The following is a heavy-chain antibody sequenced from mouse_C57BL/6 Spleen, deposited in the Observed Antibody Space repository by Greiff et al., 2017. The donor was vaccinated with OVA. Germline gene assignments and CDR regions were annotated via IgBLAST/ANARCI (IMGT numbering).Heavy chain of an antibody. D-gene: IGHD4-1*02. J-gene: IGHJ3*01. CDR3: ARLLSTAWFAY. Sequence: EVKLVESGGGLVKPGGSLKLSCAASGFTFSSYTMSWVRQTPEKRLEWVATISGGGGNTYYPDSVKGRFTISRDKAKNTLYRQMSSLRSEDTAWYYCARLLSTAWFAYWGQGTLVTVSA. V-gene: IGHV5-9*01. CDR1: GFTFSSYT. CDR2: ISGGGGNT.